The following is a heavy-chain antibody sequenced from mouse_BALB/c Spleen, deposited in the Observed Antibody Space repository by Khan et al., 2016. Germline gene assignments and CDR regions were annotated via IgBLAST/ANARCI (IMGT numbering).Heavy chain of an antibody. CDR3: TKGLRRGHYFVY. J-gene: IGHJ2*01. CDR2: IHPGNGGT. CDR1: GYTFTDYE. V-gene: IGHV1-15*01. D-gene: IGHD2-4*01. Sequence: VELVESGAELVRPGASVKLSCKALGYTFTDYEIHWVKQTPVHGLEWIGAIHPGNGGTAYNQKFKDKATLTADKSSSTAYMELSSLTSEDSAVYYCTKGLRRGHYFVYWGQGTTLTVSP.